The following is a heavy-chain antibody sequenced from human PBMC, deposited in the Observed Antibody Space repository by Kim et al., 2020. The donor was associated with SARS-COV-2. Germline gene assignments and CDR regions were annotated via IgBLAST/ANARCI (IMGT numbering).Heavy chain of an antibody. CDR2: IWYDGSNK. Sequence: GGSLRLSCAASGFTFSSYGMHWVRQAPGKGLEWVAVIWYDGSNKYYADSVKGRFTISRDNSKNTLYLQMNSLRAEDTAVYYCARVLAAMGNYYYGMDVWGQGTTVTVSS. D-gene: IGHD2-2*01. V-gene: IGHV3-33*01. CDR3: ARVLAAMGNYYYGMDV. J-gene: IGHJ6*02. CDR1: GFTFSSYG.